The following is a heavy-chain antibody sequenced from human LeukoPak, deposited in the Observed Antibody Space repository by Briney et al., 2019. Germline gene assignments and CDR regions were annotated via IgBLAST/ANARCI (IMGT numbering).Heavy chain of an antibody. CDR3: ARDVTDYYFDY. Sequence: GGSLRLSCAASGFTFSSYGMHWVRQAPGKGLEWVAVIWYDGSNKYYADSVKGRFTISRDNSKNTLYLQMNSLRAEDTAVYYCARDVTDYYFDYGAREPWSPSPQ. D-gene: IGHD2-21*02. V-gene: IGHV3-33*01. J-gene: IGHJ4*02. CDR1: GFTFSSYG. CDR2: IWYDGSNK.